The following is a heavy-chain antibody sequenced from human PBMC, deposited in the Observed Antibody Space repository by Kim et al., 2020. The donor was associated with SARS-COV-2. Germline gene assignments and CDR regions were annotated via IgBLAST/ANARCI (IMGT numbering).Heavy chain of an antibody. CDR3: ARDRSPGDSFDI. J-gene: IGHJ3*02. Sequence: NTTPPLKSRVTMSVDTSKTQFSLKLSSVTAADTAVYYCARDRSPGDSFDIWGQGTMVTVSS. V-gene: IGHV4-4*07. D-gene: IGHD3-10*01.